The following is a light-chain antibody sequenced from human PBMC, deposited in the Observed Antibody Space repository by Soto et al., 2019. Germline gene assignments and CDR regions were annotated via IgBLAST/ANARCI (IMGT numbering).Light chain of an antibody. J-gene: IGKJ1*01. V-gene: IGKV3-15*01. CDR3: QQYNNWPPWT. CDR2: GAS. CDR1: QSVSSN. Sequence: EIVMTQSPATLSVSPGERATLSCRASQSVSSNLAWYQQKPGQAPRLLIYGASTRATGIPARFSGSGSETEFTLIISSLQSEDFAVYYCQQYNNWPPWTFGQGTKVDIK.